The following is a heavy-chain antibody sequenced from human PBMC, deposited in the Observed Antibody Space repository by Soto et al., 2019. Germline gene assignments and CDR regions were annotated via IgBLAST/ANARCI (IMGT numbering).Heavy chain of an antibody. Sequence: SETLSLTCAVYGGSFSGYYWSWIRQPPGKGLEWIGEINHSGSTNYNPSLKSRVTISVDTSKNQFSLKLSSVTAADTAVYYCARERRTTMVRGVPDYWGQGTLVT. CDR2: INHSGST. CDR1: GGSFSGYY. V-gene: IGHV4-34*01. D-gene: IGHD3-10*01. J-gene: IGHJ4*02. CDR3: ARERRTTMVRGVPDY.